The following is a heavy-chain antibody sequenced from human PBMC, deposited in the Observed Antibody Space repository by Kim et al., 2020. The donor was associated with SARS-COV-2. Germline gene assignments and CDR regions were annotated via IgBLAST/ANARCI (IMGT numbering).Heavy chain of an antibody. D-gene: IGHD3-10*01. CDR3: ARLLVIRGVSADG. Sequence: YADSVKGRFTIPRDNAKNTLYLKMNSLRAEEAAVYYCARLLVIRGVSADGWGQGTLVTVSS. J-gene: IGHJ4*02. V-gene: IGHV3-74*01.